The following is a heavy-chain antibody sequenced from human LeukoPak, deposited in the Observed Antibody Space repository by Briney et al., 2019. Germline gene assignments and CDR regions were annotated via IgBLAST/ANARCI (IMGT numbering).Heavy chain of an antibody. J-gene: IGHJ3*02. CDR1: GGSISSYE. CDR2: IYYSGST. CDR3: ARVWFIAVAGTGAFDI. V-gene: IGHV4-59*01. Sequence: PSETLSLTCTVSGGSISSYERSWIRQPPGKGLEWIGYIYYSGSTNYNPYPKRRVTISVDTTKNQFSLKLSSVTAADTAVYYCARVWFIAVAGTGAFDIWGQGTMVTVSS. D-gene: IGHD6-19*01.